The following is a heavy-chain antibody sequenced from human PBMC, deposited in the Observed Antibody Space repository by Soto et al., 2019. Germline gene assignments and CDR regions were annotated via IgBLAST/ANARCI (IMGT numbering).Heavy chain of an antibody. CDR2: IWYDGSNK. Sequence: QVQLVESGGGVVQPGRSLRLSCAASGFTFSSYGMHWVRQAPGKGLEWVAVIWYDGSNKYYADSVKGRFTISRDNSKNTLYLQMNSLRAEDTAVYYCATGAGDDCVWGSYRKVYGMDVWGKGTTVTVSS. D-gene: IGHD3-16*02. V-gene: IGHV3-33*01. CDR1: GFTFSSYG. CDR3: ATGAGDDCVWGSYRKVYGMDV. J-gene: IGHJ6*04.